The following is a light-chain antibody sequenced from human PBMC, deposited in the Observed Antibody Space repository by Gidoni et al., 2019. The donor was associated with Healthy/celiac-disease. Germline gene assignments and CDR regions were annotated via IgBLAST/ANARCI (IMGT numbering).Light chain of an antibody. CDR1: QSSSSY. V-gene: IGKV1-39*01. CDR3: QQGYRTPLT. J-gene: IGKJ4*01. Sequence: IQMTQSPSSLSASVGDRVTITCRASQSSSSYLNWYQQKPGKAPKLLIYAASSLQSGVPSRFSGSGSGTDFTLTISSLQPEDFATYYCQQGYRTPLTFGGGTKVEIK. CDR2: AAS.